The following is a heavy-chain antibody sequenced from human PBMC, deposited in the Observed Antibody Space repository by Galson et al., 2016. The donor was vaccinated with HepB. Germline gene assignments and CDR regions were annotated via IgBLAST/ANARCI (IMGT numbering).Heavy chain of an antibody. V-gene: IGHV3-48*02. CDR3: ETQGGHGGYPGPGQYYYGMDV. D-gene: IGHD2-2*01. CDR1: GFTYNTYN. CDR2: ISGSSGNI. J-gene: IGHJ6*02. Sequence: SLRLSCAAFGFTYNTYNMDWVRQAPGKGLEWVSYISGSSGNIYYADSVKGRSTTSRDNAKNSLYLQMNSLRDEDTAVYYWETQGGHGGYPGPGQYYYGMDVWGQGTTVTVSS.